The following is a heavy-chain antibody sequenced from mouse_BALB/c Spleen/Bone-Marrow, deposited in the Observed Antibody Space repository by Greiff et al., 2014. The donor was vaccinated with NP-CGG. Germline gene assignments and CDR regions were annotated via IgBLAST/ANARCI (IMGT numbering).Heavy chain of an antibody. J-gene: IGHJ3*01. CDR1: GYAFSSYW. V-gene: IGHV1-80*01. CDR2: IYPGDGDT. D-gene: IGHD2-4*01. Sequence: QVHVKQSGAELVRPGSSVKISCKASGYAFSSYWMNWVKQRPGQGLEWIGQIYPGDGDTNYNGKFKGKATLTADKSSSTAYMQLSSLTSEDSAVYFCAREGYDYDWFAYWGQGTLATVSA. CDR3: AREGYDYDWFAY.